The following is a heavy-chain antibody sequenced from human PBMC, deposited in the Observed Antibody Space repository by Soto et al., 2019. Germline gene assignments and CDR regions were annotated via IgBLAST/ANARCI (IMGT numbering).Heavy chain of an antibody. CDR3: ARDRGDILIGYHPYYYYGMDV. CDR2: INHSGST. J-gene: IGHJ6*02. V-gene: IGHV4-34*01. D-gene: IGHD3-9*01. Sequence: SETLSLTCAVYGGSFSGYYWSWIRQPPGKGLEWIGEINHSGSTNYNPSLKSRVTISVDTSKNQFSLKLSSVTAADTAVYYCARDRGDILIGYHPYYYYGMDVWGQGTTVTVSS. CDR1: GGSFSGYY.